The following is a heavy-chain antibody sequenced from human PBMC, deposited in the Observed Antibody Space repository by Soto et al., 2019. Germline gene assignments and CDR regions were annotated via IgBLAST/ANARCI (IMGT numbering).Heavy chain of an antibody. Sequence: ASVKVSCKASGYTFTGYYMHWVRQAPGQGLEWMGRINPNSGGTNYAQKFQGRVTMTRDTSISTAYMELSRLRSDDTAVYYCARDGLRLGELSLLTAFDIWGQGTMVTVSS. J-gene: IGHJ3*02. D-gene: IGHD3-16*02. CDR2: INPNSGGT. CDR1: GYTFTGYY. CDR3: ARDGLRLGELSLLTAFDI. V-gene: IGHV1-2*06.